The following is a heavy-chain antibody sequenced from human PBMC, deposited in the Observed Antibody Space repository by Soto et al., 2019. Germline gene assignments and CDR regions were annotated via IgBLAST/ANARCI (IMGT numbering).Heavy chain of an antibody. V-gene: IGHV4-34*01. D-gene: IGHD6-19*01. Sequence: QVQLQQWGAGLLKPSETLSLTCAVYGGSFSGYYWSWIRQPPGKGLEWIGEINHSGSTNYNPSLKSRATTSVDTYKNQFSLKLSSVPAADTSVYYCARTGGWLAPLDYWGQGTLVTVSS. CDR2: INHSGST. CDR1: GGSFSGYY. CDR3: ARTGGWLAPLDY. J-gene: IGHJ4*02.